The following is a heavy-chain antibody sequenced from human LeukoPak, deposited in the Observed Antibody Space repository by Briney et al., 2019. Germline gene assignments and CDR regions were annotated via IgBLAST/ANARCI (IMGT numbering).Heavy chain of an antibody. Sequence: ASVKVSCKASGYTFTNYGISWVRQAPGQGLEWMGWITAYNGNTNYAQKVQGRVTMTTDTSTSTAYTELRSLRSDDTAVYYCARVSYDIWSGFSEYMDVWGKGTTVTVSS. J-gene: IGHJ6*03. V-gene: IGHV1-18*01. CDR1: GYTFTNYG. CDR2: ITAYNGNT. D-gene: IGHD3-3*01. CDR3: ARVSYDIWSGFSEYMDV.